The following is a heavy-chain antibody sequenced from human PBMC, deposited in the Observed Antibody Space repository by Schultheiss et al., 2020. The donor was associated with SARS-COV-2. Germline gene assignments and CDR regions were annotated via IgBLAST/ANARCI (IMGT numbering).Heavy chain of an antibody. CDR3: AKVSGSGTYYPDDFDY. D-gene: IGHD3-10*01. J-gene: IGHJ4*02. Sequence: GESLKISCAASGFTFNTYAMSWVRQAPGKGLEWVSAISGSGGSTYYADSVKGRFTISRDNSKNTLFLQMSSLKAEDTALYYCAKVSGSGTYYPDDFDYWGQGTLVTVSS. CDR1: GFTFNTYA. CDR2: ISGSGGST. V-gene: IGHV3-23*01.